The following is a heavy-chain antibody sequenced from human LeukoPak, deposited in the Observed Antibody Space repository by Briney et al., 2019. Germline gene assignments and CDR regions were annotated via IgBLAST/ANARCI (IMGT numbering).Heavy chain of an antibody. CDR1: GFTFSSYA. J-gene: IGHJ6*02. CDR3: AKDSRETVYYYYGMDV. CDR2: ISGSGGST. Sequence: GGSLRLSCAASGFTFSSYAMSWVRQAPGKGLEWVSAISGSGGSTYYADSVKGRFTISRDNSKNTLYLQVNSLRAEDTAVYYCAKDSRETVYYYYGMDVWGQGTTVTVSS. D-gene: IGHD1-26*01. V-gene: IGHV3-23*01.